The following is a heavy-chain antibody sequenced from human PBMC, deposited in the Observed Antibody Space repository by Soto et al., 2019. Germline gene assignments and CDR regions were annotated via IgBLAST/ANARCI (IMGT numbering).Heavy chain of an antibody. CDR3: ARGWVVVVPAATPSDADWLDP. J-gene: IGHJ5*02. D-gene: IGHD2-2*01. CDR2: INHSGST. Sequence: SETLSLTCAVYGGSFSGYYWSWIRQPPGKGLEWIGEINHSGSTNYNPSLKSRVTISVDTSKNQFSLKLSSVTAADTAVYYCARGWVVVVPAATPSDADWLDPWGQGTLVTVSS. V-gene: IGHV4-34*01. CDR1: GGSFSGYY.